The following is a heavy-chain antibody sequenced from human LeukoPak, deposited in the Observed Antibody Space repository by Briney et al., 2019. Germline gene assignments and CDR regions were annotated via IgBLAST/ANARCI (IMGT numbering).Heavy chain of an antibody. V-gene: IGHV1-2*06. Sequence: ASVKVSCKASGYTFTGYYMHLVRQAPGQGLEWMGRINPNSGGTNYAQKFQGRVTMTRDTSISTAYMELSRLRSDDTAVYYCARRSSSWYGYYYYYMDVWGKGTTVTVSS. J-gene: IGHJ6*03. D-gene: IGHD6-13*01. CDR2: INPNSGGT. CDR3: ARRSSSWYGYYYYYMDV. CDR1: GYTFTGYY.